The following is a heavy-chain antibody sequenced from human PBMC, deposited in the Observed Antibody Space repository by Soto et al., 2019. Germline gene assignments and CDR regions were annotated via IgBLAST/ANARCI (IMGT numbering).Heavy chain of an antibody. V-gene: IGHV4-39*01. Sequence: SETLSLTCTVSGGSISISSYYWGCIRQPPGKGLEWIGSIYYSGSTYYNPSLKSRVTISVDTSKNQFSLKLSSVTAADTAVYYCARSYYDILTGYYPYYYYGMDVWGQGTTVTVSS. CDR3: ARSYYDILTGYYPYYYYGMDV. CDR1: GGSISISSYY. CDR2: IYYSGST. D-gene: IGHD3-9*01. J-gene: IGHJ6*02.